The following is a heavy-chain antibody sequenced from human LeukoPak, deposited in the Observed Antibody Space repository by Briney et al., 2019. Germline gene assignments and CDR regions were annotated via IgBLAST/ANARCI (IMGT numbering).Heavy chain of an antibody. D-gene: IGHD3-22*01. J-gene: IGHJ4*02. CDR3: ARTARNYYDSSGYSY. CDR2: ISYDGSNK. Sequence: GRSLRLSCAASGFTFSSYGMHWVRQAPGKGLEWVAVISYDGSNKYYADSVKGRFTISRDNSKNTLYLQMNSLRAEDTAVYYCARTARNYYDSSGYSYWGQGTLVTVSS. CDR1: GFTFSSYG. V-gene: IGHV3-30*03.